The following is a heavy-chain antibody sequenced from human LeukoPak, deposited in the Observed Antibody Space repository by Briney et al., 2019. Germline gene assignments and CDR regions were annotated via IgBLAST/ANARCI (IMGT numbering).Heavy chain of an antibody. CDR1: GGSISSGGYY. CDR2: IYYSGST. V-gene: IGHV4-61*08. CDR3: ARGVKDSSGYYLVGP. J-gene: IGHJ5*02. D-gene: IGHD3-22*01. Sequence: SETLSLTCTVSGGSISSGGYYWSWIRQPPGKGLEWIGYIYYSGSTNYNPSLKSRVTISVDTSKNQFSLKLSSVTAADTAVYYCARGVKDSSGYYLVGPWGQGTLVTVSS.